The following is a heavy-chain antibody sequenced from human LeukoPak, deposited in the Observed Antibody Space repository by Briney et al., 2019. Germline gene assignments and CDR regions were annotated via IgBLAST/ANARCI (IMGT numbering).Heavy chain of an antibody. CDR3: VMASGWYFDY. V-gene: IGHV3-7*01. Sequence: GGSLRLSCAASAFTFSRHWMYWVRQAPGKGLEWVANIKEDGSERYYVDSVGGRFTISRDNAKNSLYLQMNSPRAEDTAVYYCVMASGWYFDYWGQGTLVTVSS. CDR2: IKEDGSER. CDR1: AFTFSRHW. J-gene: IGHJ4*02. D-gene: IGHD6-19*01.